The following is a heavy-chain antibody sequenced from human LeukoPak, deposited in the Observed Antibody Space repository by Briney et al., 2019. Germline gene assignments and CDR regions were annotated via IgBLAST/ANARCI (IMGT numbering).Heavy chain of an antibody. CDR3: AKDLMRNSGYDPYTFDY. J-gene: IGHJ4*02. V-gene: IGHV3-30*18. Sequence: PGGSLRLSCAASGFTFSSYGMHWVRQAPGKGLEWVAVISYDGSNKYYADSVKGRFTNSRDNSKNTLYLQMNSLRAEDTAVYYCAKDLMRNSGYDPYTFDYWGQGTLVTVSS. CDR2: ISYDGSNK. D-gene: IGHD5-12*01. CDR1: GFTFSSYG.